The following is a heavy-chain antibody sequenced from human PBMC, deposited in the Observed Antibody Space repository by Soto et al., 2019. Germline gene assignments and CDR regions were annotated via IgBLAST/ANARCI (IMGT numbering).Heavy chain of an antibody. CDR1: GFTFRTYS. CDR2: ITSSSDTI. V-gene: IGHV3-48*02. J-gene: IGHJ6*02. Sequence: EVQLVESGGGLVQPGGSLRLSCAASGFTFRTYSMNWVRQAPGKGLEWVSYITSSSDTIYYGDSVQGRFTISSDNARNSLYLQVNSLRDEDTAVYYCARVPSSGSYRSYYYYGMDVWGQGTTVTVSS. D-gene: IGHD1-26*01. CDR3: ARVPSSGSYRSYYYYGMDV.